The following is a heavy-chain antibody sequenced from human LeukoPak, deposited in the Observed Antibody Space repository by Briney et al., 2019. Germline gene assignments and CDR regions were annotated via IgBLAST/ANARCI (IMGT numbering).Heavy chain of an antibody. CDR1: GFTLDVYP. Sequence: GGPVRLPCAPSGFTLDVYPMLGPGQPPGRGLEWVSGISWNSGSIGYADSVKGRFTISRDNAKNSLYLQMNSLRAEDTALYYCAKDTYGDFYWGQGTLVTVSS. CDR3: AKDTYGDFY. D-gene: IGHD4-17*01. V-gene: IGHV3-9*01. CDR2: ISWNSGSI. J-gene: IGHJ4*02.